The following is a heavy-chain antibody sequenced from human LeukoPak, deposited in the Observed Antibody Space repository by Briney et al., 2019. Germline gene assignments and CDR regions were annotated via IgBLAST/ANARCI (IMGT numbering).Heavy chain of an antibody. Sequence: GGSLRLSCAASGFIFSSYAMSWVRQAPGKGLEWVSHISSSGSTIYYTDSVKGRFTISRDNSKNLLYLQMNSLRAEDTAIYYCARTVARIGYWGQGTLVTASS. CDR3: ARTVARIGY. J-gene: IGHJ4*02. CDR2: ISSSGSTI. V-gene: IGHV3-48*03. D-gene: IGHD4-23*01. CDR1: GFIFSSYA.